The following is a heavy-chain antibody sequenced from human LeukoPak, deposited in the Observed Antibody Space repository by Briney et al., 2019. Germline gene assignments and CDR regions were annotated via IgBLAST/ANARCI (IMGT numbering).Heavy chain of an antibody. CDR2: ISYDGSNK. J-gene: IGHJ6*02. CDR1: GFTFSSYG. CDR3: AKAVPYYYYGMDV. Sequence: PGGSLRLSCAASGFTFSSYGMHWVRQAPGKGLEWVAVISYDGSNKYYADSVKGRFTISRDNSKSTLYLQMNSLRAEDTAVYYCAKAVPYYYYGMDVWGQGTTVTVSS. V-gene: IGHV3-30*18.